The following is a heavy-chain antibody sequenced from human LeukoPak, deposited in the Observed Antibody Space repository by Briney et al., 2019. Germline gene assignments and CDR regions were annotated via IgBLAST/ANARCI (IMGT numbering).Heavy chain of an antibody. CDR1: GFTFSSYA. D-gene: IGHD3-9*01. CDR2: ISGSGGST. CDR3: AKDRQLRYFDWLFIPFDY. V-gene: IGHV3-23*01. J-gene: IGHJ4*02. Sequence: PGGSLRLSCAASGFTFSSYAMSWVRQAPGKGLEWVSAISGSGGSTYYADSVKGRFTISRDNSKNTLYLQMNSLRAEDTAVYYCAKDRQLRYFDWLFIPFDYWGQGTLVTVSS.